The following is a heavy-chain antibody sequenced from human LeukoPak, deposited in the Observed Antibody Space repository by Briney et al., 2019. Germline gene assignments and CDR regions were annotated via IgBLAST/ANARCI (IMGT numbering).Heavy chain of an antibody. D-gene: IGHD5-12*01. CDR3: AKEQNSGYVPFDY. V-gene: IGHV3-30*02. J-gene: IGHJ4*02. Sequence: QPGGSLRLSCAASGFTFSSYGMHWVRQAPGKGLEWVAFIRYDGSNKYYADSVKGRFTISRDNSKNTLYLQMNSLRAEDTAVYYCAKEQNSGYVPFDYWGQGTLVTVSS. CDR1: GFTFSSYG. CDR2: IRYDGSNK.